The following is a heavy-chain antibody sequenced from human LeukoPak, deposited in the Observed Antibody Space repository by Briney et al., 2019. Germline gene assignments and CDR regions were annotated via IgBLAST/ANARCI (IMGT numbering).Heavy chain of an antibody. D-gene: IGHD5-18*01. J-gene: IGHJ4*02. CDR2: INHSGST. CDR3: ARSGYSYGPDY. V-gene: IGHV4-34*01. Sequence: WETLSLTCAVYGGSFSGYYWSWIRQPPGKGLEWIGEINHSGSTNYNPSLKSRVTISVDTSKNQFSLKLSSVTAADTAVYYCARSGYSYGPDYWGQGTLVTVSS. CDR1: GGSFSGYY.